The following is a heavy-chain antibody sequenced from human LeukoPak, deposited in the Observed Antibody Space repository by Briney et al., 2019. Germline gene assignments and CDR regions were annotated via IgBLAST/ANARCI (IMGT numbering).Heavy chain of an antibody. V-gene: IGHV1-69*05. D-gene: IGHD3-16*02. CDR3: ARDRLEITFGGVIVASEKALCFDY. J-gene: IGHJ4*02. CDR1: GGTFRSYA. CDR2: IIPIFGTA. Sequence: ASVKVSCKASGGTFRSYAISWVRQAPGQGLEWMGRIIPIFGTANYAQKFQGRVTITTDESTSTAYMELSSLRSEDTAVYYCARDRLEITFGGVIVASEKALCFDYWGQGTLVTVSS.